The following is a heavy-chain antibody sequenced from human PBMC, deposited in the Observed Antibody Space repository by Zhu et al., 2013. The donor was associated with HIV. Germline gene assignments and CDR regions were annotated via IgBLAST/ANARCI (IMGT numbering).Heavy chain of an antibody. D-gene: IGHD2-15*01. J-gene: IGHJ2*01. CDR2: INPNSGGT. Sequence: QVQLVQSGAEVKKPGASVKVSCKASGYTFTGYYMHWVRQAPGQGLEWMGWINPNSGGTNYAQKFQGWVTMTRDTSISTAYMELSRLRSDDTAVYYCARLAMNSGRGWYFDLWGLAPWSLSPQ. CDR1: GYTFTGYY. CDR3: ARLAMNSGRGWYFDL. V-gene: IGHV1-2*04.